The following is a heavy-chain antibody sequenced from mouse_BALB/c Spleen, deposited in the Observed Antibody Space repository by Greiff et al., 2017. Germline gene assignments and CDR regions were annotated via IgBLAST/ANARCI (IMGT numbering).Heavy chain of an antibody. Sequence: EVMLVESGGGLVQPGGSLRLSCATSGFTFTDYYMSWVRQPPGKALEWLGFIRNKANGYTTEYSASVKGRFTISRDNSQSILYLQMNTLRAEDSATYYCARDLSYWGQGTLVTVSA. CDR3: ARDLSY. J-gene: IGHJ3*01. CDR1: GFTFTDYY. V-gene: IGHV7-3*02. CDR2: IRNKANGYTT.